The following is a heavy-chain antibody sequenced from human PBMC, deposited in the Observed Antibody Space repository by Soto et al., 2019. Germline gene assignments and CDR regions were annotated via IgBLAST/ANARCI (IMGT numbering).Heavy chain of an antibody. V-gene: IGHV4-4*02. Sequence: QVQLQESGPGLVKPSGTLSLTCAVSGGSISSSNWWSWVRQPPGKGLEWIGEIYHSGSTNYNPSLKSRVTISVDKSKKQFSLKVSSVTAADTAVYYCARDTRGYSYGYPGYYYYGMDVWGQGTTVTVSS. CDR3: ARDTRGYSYGYPGYYYYGMDV. J-gene: IGHJ6*02. CDR2: IYHSGST. CDR1: GGSISSSNW. D-gene: IGHD5-18*01.